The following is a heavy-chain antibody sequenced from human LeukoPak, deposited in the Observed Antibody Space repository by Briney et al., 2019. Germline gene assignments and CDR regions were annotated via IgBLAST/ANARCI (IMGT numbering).Heavy chain of an antibody. J-gene: IGHJ4*02. CDR2: IYTSGST. CDR1: GGSISIYY. D-gene: IGHD4-23*01. CDR3: ARGPTMVVRTFDY. V-gene: IGHV4-4*07. Sequence: PSETLSLTCTVSGGSISIYYWSWIRQPAGKGLEWIGRIYTSGSTNYNPSLKSRVTMSVDTSKNQFSLKLSSVTAADTAVYYCARGPTMVVRTFDYWGQGTLVTVSS.